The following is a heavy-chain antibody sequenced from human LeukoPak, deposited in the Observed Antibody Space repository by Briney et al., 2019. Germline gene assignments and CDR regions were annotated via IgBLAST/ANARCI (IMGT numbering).Heavy chain of an antibody. CDR1: GGSISSGDYY. V-gene: IGHV4-30-4*01. J-gene: IGHJ4*02. CDR3: ARSARGQQAFDY. Sequence: SETLSLTCTVSGGSISSGDYYWSWIRQPPGKGLEWIGYIYYSGSTYYNPSLKSRVTISVDTSKNQFSLKLSSVTAADTAVYYCARSARGQQAFDYWGQGTLVTVSS. CDR2: IYYSGST. D-gene: IGHD6-13*01.